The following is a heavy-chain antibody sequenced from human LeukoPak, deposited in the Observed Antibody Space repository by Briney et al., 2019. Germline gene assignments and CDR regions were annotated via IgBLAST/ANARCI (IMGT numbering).Heavy chain of an antibody. V-gene: IGHV4-31*03. CDR3: ARAILTPSGYVWHFDL. J-gene: IGHJ2*01. D-gene: IGHD3-3*01. Sequence: SQTLSLTCTVSGDSISSGTYYWTWIRQHPGKGPEWIGYIHYSGSAYYNPSLRSRVTISVDTSKNQFSLKLSSVTAADTAVYYCARAILTPSGYVWHFDLWGRGTLVTVSS. CDR1: GDSISSGTYY. CDR2: IHYSGSA.